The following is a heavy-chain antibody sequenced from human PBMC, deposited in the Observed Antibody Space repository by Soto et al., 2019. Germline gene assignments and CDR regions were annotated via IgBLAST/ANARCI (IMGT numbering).Heavy chain of an antibody. CDR1: GFSFSSYG. CDR3: AKMHCGSTSCYPTYYYDDGMDV. CDR2: ISYDRSNT. J-gene: IGHJ6*02. D-gene: IGHD2-2*01. Sequence: GWSLRLSCAASGFSFSSYGMHWVRQAPGKGLEWVAVISYDRSNTYYADSGKGRITISRDNSKNTLYLQVNSLRAEDTAVYYCAKMHCGSTSCYPTYYYDDGMDVWGQGTTVTVSS. V-gene: IGHV3-30*18.